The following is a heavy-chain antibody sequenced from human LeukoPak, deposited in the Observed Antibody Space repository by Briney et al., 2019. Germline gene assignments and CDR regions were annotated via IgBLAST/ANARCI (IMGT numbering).Heavy chain of an antibody. CDR1: GFXFKNYW. CDR2: INTDGSST. J-gene: IGHJ4*02. CDR3: AKPYGSGYYLFDN. V-gene: IGHV3-74*01. D-gene: IGHD6-19*01. Sequence: PGGSLRLSCAASGFXFKNYWMHWVRKAPGKGLMWVSRINTDGSSTTFADSVKGRFTISRDNAKNTLYLQMNSLRAEDTAVYYCAKPYGSGYYLFDNWGQGTLVTVSP.